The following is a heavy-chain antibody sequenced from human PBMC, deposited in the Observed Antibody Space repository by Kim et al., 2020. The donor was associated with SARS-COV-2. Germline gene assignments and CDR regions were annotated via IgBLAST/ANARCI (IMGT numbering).Heavy chain of an antibody. CDR3: VRGYIGGPFDF. V-gene: IGHV3-20*04. Sequence: GGSLRLSCAASGFTFDDYGMSWVRQAPGKGLEWVSGINRNSDSTAYADSVRCRFTISRDNAKKSLYLQMNSLRAEDTAFYYCVRGYIGGPFDFWGQGT. D-gene: IGHD3-10*01. CDR1: GFTFDDYG. CDR2: INRNSDST. J-gene: IGHJ4*02.